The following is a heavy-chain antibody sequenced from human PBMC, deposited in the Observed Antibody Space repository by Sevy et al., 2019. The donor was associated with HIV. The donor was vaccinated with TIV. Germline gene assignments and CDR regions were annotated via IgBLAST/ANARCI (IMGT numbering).Heavy chain of an antibody. CDR3: AGDRAEECSSSGGGGNWFDP. J-gene: IGHJ5*02. V-gene: IGHV1-18*01. D-gene: IGHD6-6*01. CDR1: GYTFTSYG. Sequence: ASVKVSCKASGYTFTSYGISWVRQAPGQGLEWMGWISAYNGNTNYAQKLQGRVTMTTDTSTSTAYMELRSLRSDDTGGDYWAGDRAEECSSSGGGGNWFDPWGQGTLVTVSS. CDR2: ISAYNGNT.